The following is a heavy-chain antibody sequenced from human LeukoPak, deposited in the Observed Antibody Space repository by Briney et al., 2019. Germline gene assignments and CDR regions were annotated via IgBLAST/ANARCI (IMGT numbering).Heavy chain of an antibody. CDR3: ARRSSGWAHFDY. Sequence: SETLSLTCAVYGGSISSYYWSWIRQPPGKGLEWIGYIYDSGSTNYNPSLRSRVTISVDTSKNQLSLKLSSVTAADTAVYYCARRSSGWAHFDYWGQGTLVTVSS. J-gene: IGHJ4*02. V-gene: IGHV4-59*01. D-gene: IGHD6-19*01. CDR1: GGSISSYY. CDR2: IYDSGST.